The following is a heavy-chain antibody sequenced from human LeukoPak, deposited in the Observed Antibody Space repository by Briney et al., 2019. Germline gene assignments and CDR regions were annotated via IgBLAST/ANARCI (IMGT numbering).Heavy chain of an antibody. Sequence: SETLSLTCTVSGDSISGLYWTWIRQPAGKGLEWIGRIYTSGTTNYNPSLKSRVTMSVGTSKNQFSLKLTSVTAADTAVYYCAIVLAYWYFDLWGRGTLVTVSS. J-gene: IGHJ2*01. V-gene: IGHV4-4*07. CDR1: GDSISGLY. CDR2: IYTSGTT. CDR3: AIVLAYWYFDL.